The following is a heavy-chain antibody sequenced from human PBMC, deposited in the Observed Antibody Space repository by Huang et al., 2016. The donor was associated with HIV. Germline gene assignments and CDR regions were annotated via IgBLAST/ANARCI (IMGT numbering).Heavy chain of an antibody. CDR2: ISRSSSYI. CDR1: GFTFSSYS. CDR3: ASEIAAASIDY. J-gene: IGHJ4*02. D-gene: IGHD6-13*01. Sequence: EVQLVESGGGLVKPGGSLRLSCAASGFTFSSYSMNWVRQAPGKGLEWVSSISRSSSYIYYADSVKGRFTISRDNAKNSLYLQMNSLRAEDTAVYYCASEIAAASIDYWGQGTLVTVSS. V-gene: IGHV3-21*01.